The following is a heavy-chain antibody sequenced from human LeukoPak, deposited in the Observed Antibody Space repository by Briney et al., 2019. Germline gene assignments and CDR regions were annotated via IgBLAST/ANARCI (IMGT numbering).Heavy chain of an antibody. CDR3: AKDQGDFWSALDF. CDR1: GFTFSRSG. D-gene: IGHD3-3*01. CDR2: ISYDGSIN. V-gene: IGHV3-30*18. J-gene: IGHJ4*02. Sequence: GGSLRLSCAASGFTFSRSGMHWVRQAPGKGLERVATISYDGSINYYADSVKGRFTISRDSSKNTLYLQMNSLRPEDTAVYYCAKDQGDFWSALDFWGQRTLVTVSS.